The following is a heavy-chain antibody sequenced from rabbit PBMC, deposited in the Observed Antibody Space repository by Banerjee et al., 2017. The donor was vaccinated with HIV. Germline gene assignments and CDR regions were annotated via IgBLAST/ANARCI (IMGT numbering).Heavy chain of an antibody. CDR1: GFDLSNNYV. Sequence: QQQLEESGGGLVKPEGSLTLTCKASGFDLSNNYVMCWVRQAPGKGLEWIGWIDTADGSSYYASWVNGRFTLSRENNQNTVSLQMNSLSAADTATYFCARDLDGVIGWNLGWWGQGTLVTVS. D-gene: IGHD4-1*01. V-gene: IGHV1S47*01. CDR3: ARDLDGVIGWNLGW. CDR2: IDTADGSS. J-gene: IGHJ3*01.